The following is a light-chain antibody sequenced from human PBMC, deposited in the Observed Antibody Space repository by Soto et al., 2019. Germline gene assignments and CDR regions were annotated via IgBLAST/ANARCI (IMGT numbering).Light chain of an antibody. CDR3: SSYTSSSTLV. CDR1: SSDIGGYNY. J-gene: IGLJ2*01. CDR2: EVS. V-gene: IGLV2-14*01. Sequence: QSALTQPASVSGSPGQSITISCTGTSSDIGGYNYVSWYQQYLGKAPKVMIYEVSNRPSGVSNRFSGSKSGNTASLTISGLQAEDEADYYCSSYTSSSTLVFGGGTKVTVL.